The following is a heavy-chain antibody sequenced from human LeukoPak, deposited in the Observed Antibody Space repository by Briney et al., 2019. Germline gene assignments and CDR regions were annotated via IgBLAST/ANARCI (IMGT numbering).Heavy chain of an antibody. CDR2: ISGRGGII. CDR3: AKDSDYYDDSGYYQDY. D-gene: IGHD3-22*01. V-gene: IGHV3-23*01. CDR1: GFTFSSYA. J-gene: IGHJ4*02. Sequence: GGSLRLSCATSGFTFSSYAMSWVRQAPGKGLEWVSGISGRGGIISYADSVKGRFTIPRDNSKNPLYLQMNSLRAEDTAVYYCAKDSDYYDDSGYYQDYWGQGTLVTVSS.